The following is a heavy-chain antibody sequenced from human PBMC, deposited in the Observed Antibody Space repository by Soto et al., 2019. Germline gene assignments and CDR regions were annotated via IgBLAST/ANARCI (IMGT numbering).Heavy chain of an antibody. D-gene: IGHD6-13*01. J-gene: IGHJ6*03. Sequence: TSVKVSCTASGYTFTSYDINWVRQATGQGLEWMGWMNPNSGNTGYAQKFQGRVTMTRNTSISTAYMELSSLRSEDTAVYYCARSQQLTPYYYYYMDVWGKGTTVTVSS. CDR3: ARSQQLTPYYYYYMDV. V-gene: IGHV1-8*01. CDR2: MNPNSGNT. CDR1: GYTFTSYD.